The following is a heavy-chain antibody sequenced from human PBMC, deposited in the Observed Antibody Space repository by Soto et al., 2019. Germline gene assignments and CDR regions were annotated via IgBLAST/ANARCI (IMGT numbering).Heavy chain of an antibody. CDR3: ARRRRTPVAKFYLAN. CDR1: GGSINSYC. D-gene: IGHD5-12*01. J-gene: IGHJ4*02. V-gene: IGHV4-59*08. CDR2: SFDSGNA. Sequence: QVQLQESGPGLVKPSETLSLTCTVSGGSINSYCWSWIRQPPGKGLERIAYSFDSGNANHKPSLQSRVTISVDTSKNQFSLKLTSVTAADTAVYYCARRRRTPVAKFYLANWGQGALVTVSS.